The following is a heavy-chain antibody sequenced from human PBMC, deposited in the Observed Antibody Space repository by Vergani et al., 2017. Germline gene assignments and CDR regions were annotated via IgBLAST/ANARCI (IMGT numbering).Heavy chain of an antibody. Sequence: EVQLVESGGGLVQPGGSLRLSCAASGFTFSSYWMSWVRQAPGKGLEWVANIKQDGSEKYYVDSVKGRFTISRDNAKNSLYLQMNSLRAEDTAVYYCARGDTAMTHYYAMDVWGQGTTVTVSS. CDR1: GFTFSSYW. D-gene: IGHD5-18*01. J-gene: IGHJ6*02. CDR2: IKQDGSEK. V-gene: IGHV3-7*01. CDR3: ARGDTAMTHYYAMDV.